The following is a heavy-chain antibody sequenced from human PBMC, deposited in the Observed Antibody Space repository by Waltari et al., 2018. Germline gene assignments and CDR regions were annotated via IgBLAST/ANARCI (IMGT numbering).Heavy chain of an antibody. Sequence: EVQLVQSGGGLVQPGESLRRSCAASGFPFSPSWGSWVPQAPGKGLEFVANMNQDGSQKNYVGSVKGRFTISRDNAKNSLYLQMNSLRAEDTAFYYCARDPGYSSFDYWGQGTLVTVSS. CDR3: ARDPGYSSFDY. CDR2: MNQDGSQK. J-gene: IGHJ4*02. D-gene: IGHD6-19*01. CDR1: GFPFSPSW. V-gene: IGHV3-7*01.